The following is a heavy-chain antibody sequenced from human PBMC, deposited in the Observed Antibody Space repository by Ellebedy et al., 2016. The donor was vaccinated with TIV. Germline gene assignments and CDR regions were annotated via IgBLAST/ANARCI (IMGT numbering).Heavy chain of an antibody. CDR3: ARDTTTYYYDSSGYSNWFDP. J-gene: IGHJ5*02. D-gene: IGHD3-22*01. V-gene: IGHV4-61*05. CDR1: GGSISSSSYY. Sequence: MPSETLSLTCTVSGGSISSSSYYWGWIRQPPGTGLEWIGYISYSGSTNYNPSLKSRVTISVDTSTNQFSLKLSSVTAADTAVYYCARDTTTYYYDSSGYSNWFDPWGQGTLVTVSS. CDR2: ISYSGST.